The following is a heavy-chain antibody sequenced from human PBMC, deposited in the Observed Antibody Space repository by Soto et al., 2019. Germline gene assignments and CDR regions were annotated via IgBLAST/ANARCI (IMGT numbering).Heavy chain of an antibody. Sequence: QVQLVQSGAEVKKPGASVKVSCKASGYTFTGYYMHWVRQAPGQGLEWMGWINPNSGGTNYAQKFQGWVTMTRDTAISTAYMERGRLRSDDTAVYYCARGAGNWNYYYGMDVWGQGTTVTVSS. CDR3: ARGAGNWNYYYGMDV. V-gene: IGHV1-2*04. D-gene: IGHD1-1*01. CDR1: GYTFTGYY. J-gene: IGHJ6*02. CDR2: INPNSGGT.